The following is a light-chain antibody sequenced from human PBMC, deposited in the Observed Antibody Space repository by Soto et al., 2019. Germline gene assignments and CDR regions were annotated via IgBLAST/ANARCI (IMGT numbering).Light chain of an antibody. V-gene: IGKV1-39*01. CDR2: AAS. CDR3: QQSYSTPWT. Sequence: DIQITQSPSSLSSSLGDIVTITCRASQSISSYLNWYQQKPGKAPKLLIYAASSLQSGVPSRFSGSGSGTDFTLTISSLQPEDFATYYCQQSYSTPWTFGQGTKVDIK. CDR1: QSISSY. J-gene: IGKJ1*01.